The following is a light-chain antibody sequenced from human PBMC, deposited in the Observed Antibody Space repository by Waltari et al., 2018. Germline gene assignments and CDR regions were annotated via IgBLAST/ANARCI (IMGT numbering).Light chain of an antibody. CDR3: QHYVRLPAT. J-gene: IGKJ1*01. CDR1: QSVSRT. V-gene: IGKV3-20*01. Sequence: EIVLTKSPGTLSLSQGERATLSCRASQSVSRTLAWYQQKPGQAPKLLIYGASVRATGIPDRFTGIGSGTDFSLPSSSLEPEDFAIYFCQHYVRLPATFGQGTKVEIK. CDR2: GAS.